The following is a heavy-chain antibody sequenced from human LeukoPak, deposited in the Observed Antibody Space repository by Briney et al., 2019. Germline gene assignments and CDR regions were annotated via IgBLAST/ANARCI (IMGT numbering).Heavy chain of an antibody. CDR3: ARGGGNYDFWSGSRDAFDI. CDR1: GFTFSSYS. V-gene: IGHV3-21*01. CDR2: ISSSSSYI. D-gene: IGHD3-3*01. Sequence: PGGSLRLSCAASGFTFSSYSMNWVRQAPGKGLEWVSSISSSSSYIYYADSVKGRFTISRDNAKNSLYLQMNSLRAGDTAVYYCARGGGNYDFWSGSRDAFDIWGQGTMVTVSS. J-gene: IGHJ3*02.